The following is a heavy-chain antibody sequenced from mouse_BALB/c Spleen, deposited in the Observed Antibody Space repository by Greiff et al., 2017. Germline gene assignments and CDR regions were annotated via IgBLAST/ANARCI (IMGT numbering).Heavy chain of an antibody. CDR3: TREKLRAMDY. J-gene: IGHJ4*01. CDR2: ISDGGSYT. D-gene: IGHD1-1*01. Sequence: EVKLMESGGGLVKPGGSLKLSCAASGFTFSDYYMYWVRQTPEKRLEWVATISDGGSYTYYPDSVKGRFTISRDNAKNNLYLQMSSLKSEDTAMYYCTREKLRAMDYWGQGTSVTVSS. CDR1: GFTFSDYY. V-gene: IGHV5-4*02.